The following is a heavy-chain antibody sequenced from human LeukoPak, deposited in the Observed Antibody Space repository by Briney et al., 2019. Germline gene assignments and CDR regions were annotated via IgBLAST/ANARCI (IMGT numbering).Heavy chain of an antibody. J-gene: IGHJ4*02. Sequence: GESLKISCRGSGYTFTNYWIGWVRQMPGKGLEWMGIIYPGESAARYSPSSQGQVTISVDQSISTTYLQWSSLKASDTAIYYCARPGQRTDNAGWNHFDYWGQGTLVTVSS. CDR3: ARPGQRTDNAGWNHFDY. V-gene: IGHV5-51*01. CDR2: IYPGESAA. D-gene: IGHD1-1*01. CDR1: GYTFTNYW.